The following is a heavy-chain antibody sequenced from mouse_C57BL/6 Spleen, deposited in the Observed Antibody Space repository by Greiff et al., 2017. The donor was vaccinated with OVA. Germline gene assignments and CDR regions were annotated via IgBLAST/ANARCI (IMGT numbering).Heavy chain of an antibody. CDR1: GYAFSSSW. CDR2: IYPGDGDT. V-gene: IGHV1-82*01. Sequence: VMLVESGPELVKPGASVKISCKASGYAFSSSWMNWVKQRPGKGLEWIGRIYPGDGDTNYNGKFKGKATLTADKSSSTAYMQLSSLTSEDSAVYFCARSSITTVVATDYWGQGTTLTVSS. J-gene: IGHJ2*01. CDR3: ARSSITTVVATDY. D-gene: IGHD1-1*01.